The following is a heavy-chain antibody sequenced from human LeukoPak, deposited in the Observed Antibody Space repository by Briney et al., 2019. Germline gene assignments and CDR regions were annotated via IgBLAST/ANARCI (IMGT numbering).Heavy chain of an antibody. CDR3: ARLIVATISLDY. D-gene: IGHD5-12*01. CDR1: GGSISSSSYY. J-gene: IGHJ4*02. CDR2: IYYSGST. Sequence: SETLSLTCTVSGGSISSSSYYWGWIRQPPGKGLEWIGSIYYSGSTYYNPSLKSRVTISVDTSKNQFSLKLSSVTAADTAVYYCARLIVATISLDYWGQGTLVTVS. V-gene: IGHV4-39*01.